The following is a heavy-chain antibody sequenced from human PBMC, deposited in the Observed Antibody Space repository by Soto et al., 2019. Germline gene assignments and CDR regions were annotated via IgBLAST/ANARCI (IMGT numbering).Heavy chain of an antibody. Sequence: ASVKVSCKASGYTFTSYGISWVRQAPGQGLEWMGWISAYNGNTNYAQKLQGRVTMTTDTSTSTAYMELRSLRSDDTAVYYCAREGYSGYDPKEYYYYYYMDVWGKGTTVTVSS. CDR2: ISAYNGNT. CDR1: GYTFTSYG. CDR3: AREGYSGYDPKEYYYYYYMDV. V-gene: IGHV1-18*01. D-gene: IGHD5-12*01. J-gene: IGHJ6*03.